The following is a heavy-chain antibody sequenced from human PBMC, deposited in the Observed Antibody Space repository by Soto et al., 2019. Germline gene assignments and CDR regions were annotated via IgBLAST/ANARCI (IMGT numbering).Heavy chain of an antibody. CDR2: ISSSSNYK. V-gene: IGHV3-21*01. Sequence: EVQLVESGGGLVKPGGSLRLSCAASGFTFSRYSMNWVLQAPGKGLEWVSSISSSSNYKYYADSVKGRFTVYRDNAKKSLYLQMNSLRAEDTAVYYCARGSHSSLDYWGQVTLVTVSS. CDR1: GFTFSRYS. D-gene: IGHD6-19*01. J-gene: IGHJ4*02. CDR3: ARGSHSSLDY.